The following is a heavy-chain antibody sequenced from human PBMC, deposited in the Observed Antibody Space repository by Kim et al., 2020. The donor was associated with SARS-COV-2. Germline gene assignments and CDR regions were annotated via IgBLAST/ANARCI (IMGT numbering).Heavy chain of an antibody. J-gene: IGHJ6*02. CDR3: ARTPGDFWSGYSHYYYGMDV. CDR2: IYHSGST. Sequence: SETLSLTCAVSGGSISSSNWWSWVRQPPGKGLEWIGEIYHSGSTNYNPSLKSRVTISVDKSKNQFSLKLRSVTAADTAVYYCARTPGDFWSGYSHYYYGMDVWGQGTTVTVSS. D-gene: IGHD3-3*01. V-gene: IGHV4-4*02. CDR1: GGSISSSNW.